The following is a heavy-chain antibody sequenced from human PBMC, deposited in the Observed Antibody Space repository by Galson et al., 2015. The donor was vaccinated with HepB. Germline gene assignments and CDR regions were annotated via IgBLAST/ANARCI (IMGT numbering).Heavy chain of an antibody. CDR2: IIPILGIA. V-gene: IGHV1-69*02. CDR1: GGTSSSYT. D-gene: IGHD2/OR15-2a*01. Sequence: SVKVSCKASGGTSSSYTISWVRQAPGQGLEWMGRIIPILGIANYAQKFQGRVTITADKSTSTAYMELSSLRSEDTAVYYCARGRSPNIPLDYWGQGTLVTVSS. J-gene: IGHJ4*02. CDR3: ARGRSPNIPLDY.